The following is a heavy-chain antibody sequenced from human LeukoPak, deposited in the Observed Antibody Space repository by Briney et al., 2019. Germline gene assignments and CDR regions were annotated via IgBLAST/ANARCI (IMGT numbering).Heavy chain of an antibody. D-gene: IGHD6-13*01. J-gene: IGHJ4*02. CDR3: ARVGGASSSWYFDY. V-gene: IGHV4-31*03. CDR1: GGSISSGGHY. CDR2: IYYSGST. Sequence: NPSETLSLTCTVSGGSISSGGHYWSWIRQHPGKGLEWIGYIYYSGSTYYNPSLKSRVTISVDTSKNQFSLKLSSVTAADTAMYYCARVGGASSSWYFDYWGQGTLVTVSS.